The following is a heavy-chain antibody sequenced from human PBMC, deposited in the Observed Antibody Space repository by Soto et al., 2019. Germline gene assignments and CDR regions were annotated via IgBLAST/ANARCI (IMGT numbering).Heavy chain of an antibody. CDR3: ARGPLDYYYSSGPYDY. D-gene: IGHD3-22*01. CDR2: IWYDGSNK. Sequence: QVQLVESGGGVVQPGRSLRLSCAASGFTLSSYGMHWVRQAPGKGLEWVAVIWYDGSNKYYADSVKGRFTISRDNSKNTLYLQMNSLRAEDTAVYYCARGPLDYYYSSGPYDYWGQGTLVTVSS. V-gene: IGHV3-33*01. CDR1: GFTLSSYG. J-gene: IGHJ4*02.